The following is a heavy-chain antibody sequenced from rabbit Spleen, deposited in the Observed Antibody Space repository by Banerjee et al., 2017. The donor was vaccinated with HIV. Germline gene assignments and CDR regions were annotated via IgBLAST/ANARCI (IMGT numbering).Heavy chain of an antibody. CDR2: IYTGGSGST. D-gene: IGHD1-1*01. CDR1: GFDLSSYYY. V-gene: IGHV1S40*01. CDR3: ARDLVAIIGWNFNL. J-gene: IGHJ4*01. Sequence: QSLEESGGGLVKPGASLTLTCKASGFDLSSYYYMCWVRQAPGKGLEWIGCIYTGGSGSTAYASWAKGRFTVSKTSSTTVTLQMTSLTAADTATYFCARDLVAIIGWNFNLWGPGTLVTVS.